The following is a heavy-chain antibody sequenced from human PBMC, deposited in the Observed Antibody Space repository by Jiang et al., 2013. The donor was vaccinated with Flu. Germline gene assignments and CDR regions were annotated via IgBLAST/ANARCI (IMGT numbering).Heavy chain of an antibody. D-gene: IGHD3-22*01. Sequence: VQLLESGGDLVQPGGSLRLSCAASGFTFSGYAMSWVRQAPGKGLEYISGISSGGGTTDYADSVRGRFTISRDNSKNTLYLQMNSLRAEDTAIYYCARFSNPDPIRAYYYDSSGLDYWGQGTLVTVSS. J-gene: IGHJ4*02. CDR3: ARFSNPDPIRAYYYDSSGLDY. CDR1: GFTFSGYA. CDR2: ISSGGGTT. V-gene: IGHV3-23*01.